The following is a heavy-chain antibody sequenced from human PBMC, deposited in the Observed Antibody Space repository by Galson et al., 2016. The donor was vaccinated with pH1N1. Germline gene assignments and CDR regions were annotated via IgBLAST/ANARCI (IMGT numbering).Heavy chain of an antibody. Sequence: SLRLYCAASGFIFRNYAMSWVRQAPGKGLEWVTAISASGTITYYADSVKGRYIISRDNCGNTLYLQMNSLRAEDTDAYYCAINGTSIFGFITYPGHNYDVDVWGQGTTVIVSS. D-gene: IGHD3-3*01. CDR3: AINGTSIFGFITYPGHNYDVDV. V-gene: IGHV3-23*01. J-gene: IGHJ6*03. CDR1: GFIFRNYA. CDR2: ISASGTIT.